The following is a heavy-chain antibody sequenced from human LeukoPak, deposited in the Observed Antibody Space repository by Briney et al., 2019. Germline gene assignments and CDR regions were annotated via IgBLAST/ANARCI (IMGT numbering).Heavy chain of an antibody. D-gene: IGHD2-21*02. CDR1: GFTVSNNY. V-gene: IGHV3-66*01. CDR2: MYSVGST. J-gene: IGHJ4*02. CDR3: AGSLAYCGGDCRLGDY. Sequence: GGSLRLSCAASGFTVSNNYMTWVRQPPGKGLEWVSVMYSVGSTYYADSVRGRFTISRDNSKNTLYLLMNSLRAEDTAVYYCAGSLAYCGGDCRLGDYWGQGTLVTVSS.